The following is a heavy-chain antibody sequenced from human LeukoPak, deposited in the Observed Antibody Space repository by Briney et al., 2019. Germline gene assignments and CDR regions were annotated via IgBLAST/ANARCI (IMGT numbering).Heavy chain of an antibody. D-gene: IGHD6-13*01. V-gene: IGHV1-46*01. CDR2: INPSGGST. CDR3: ARDGAAAGTGGNWFDP. J-gene: IGHJ5*02. CDR1: GYTFTSYY. Sequence: ASVKVSCKASGYTFTSYYMHWVRQAPGQGLEWMGIINPSGGSTNYAQKFQGRVTMTRDMSTSTVYMELSSLRSEDTAMYYCARDGAAAGTGGNWFDPWGQGTLVTVSS.